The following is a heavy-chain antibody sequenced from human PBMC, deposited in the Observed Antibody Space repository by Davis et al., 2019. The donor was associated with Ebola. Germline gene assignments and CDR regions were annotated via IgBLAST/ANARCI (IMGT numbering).Heavy chain of an antibody. J-gene: IGHJ4*02. D-gene: IGHD4-17*01. CDR1: ADSISYCQYF. CDR3: VRASDGDYFFDY. V-gene: IGHV4-39*01. CDR2: NYHSLTS. Sequence: PSETLSLTCTVSADSISYCQYFWGWIRQPPGRGLVWLAHNYHSLTSFYNSSLRSRVTVSMDRSKRELSLQLTSVTAADSATYYCVRASDGDYFFDYWGQGALVTISS.